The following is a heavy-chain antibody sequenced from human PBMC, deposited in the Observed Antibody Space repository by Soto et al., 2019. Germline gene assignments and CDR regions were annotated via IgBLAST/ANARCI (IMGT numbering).Heavy chain of an antibody. CDR1: GLTFTYYG. D-gene: IGHD2-15*01. CDR3: AKDGFCSGSSCYTNHFDP. Sequence: QGQLVESGGGVVQPGRSLRLSCAASGLTFTYYGMHWVRQAPGKGLEWVALISSDGSNQWYTDSVRGRFIISRDNSKNELYLQMDSLRPEDTAVYYCAKDGFCSGSSCYTNHFDPWGQGTLVTVSS. CDR2: ISSDGSNQ. V-gene: IGHV3-30*18. J-gene: IGHJ5*02.